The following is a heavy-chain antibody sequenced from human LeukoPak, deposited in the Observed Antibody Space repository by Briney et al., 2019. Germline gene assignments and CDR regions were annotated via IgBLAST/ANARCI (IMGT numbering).Heavy chain of an antibody. CDR3: ARIAGYNYGYNYFDS. CDR1: GDSISSYY. D-gene: IGHD5-18*01. V-gene: IGHV4-59*01. Sequence: SETLSLTCTVSGDSISSYYWSWIRQPPGKGLEWIGYIYYSGSTYYNPSLKSRVTISVDTSKNQFSLKLSSVTAADTAVYYCARIAGYNYGYNYFDSWGQGTLVTVSS. J-gene: IGHJ4*02. CDR2: IYYSGST.